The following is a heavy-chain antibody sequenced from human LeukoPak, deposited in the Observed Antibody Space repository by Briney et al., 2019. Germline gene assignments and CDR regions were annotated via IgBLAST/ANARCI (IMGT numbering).Heavy chain of an antibody. Sequence: SETLSLACTVSGGSISSYYWSWIRQPPGKGLEWIGYIYNSGSTNYNPSLKSRVTISVDTSKNQFSLKLSSVTAADTAVYYCARQRSRYSSSLYFDIWGQGIMVTVSS. D-gene: IGHD6-13*01. V-gene: IGHV4-59*08. CDR1: GGSISSYY. J-gene: IGHJ3*02. CDR2: IYNSGST. CDR3: ARQRSRYSSSLYFDI.